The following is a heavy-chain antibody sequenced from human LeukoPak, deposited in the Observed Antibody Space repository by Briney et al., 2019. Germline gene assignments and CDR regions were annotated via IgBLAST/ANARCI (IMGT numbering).Heavy chain of an antibody. J-gene: IGHJ4*02. CDR1: GGSFSGYY. D-gene: IGHD6-13*01. CDR2: INHSGST. V-gene: IGHV4-34*01. Sequence: SETLSLTCAVSGGSFSGYYWSWIRQPPGKGLEWIGEINHSGSTNYNPSLKSRVTISVDTSKNQFSLKLSSVTAADTAVYYCARGRNIAAADTNYFDYWGQGTLVTVSS. CDR3: ARGRNIAAADTNYFDY.